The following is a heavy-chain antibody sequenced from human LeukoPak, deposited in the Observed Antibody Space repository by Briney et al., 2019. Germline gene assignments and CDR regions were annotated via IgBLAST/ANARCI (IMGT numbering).Heavy chain of an antibody. V-gene: IGHV3-7*03. CDR3: AKDHIPAAIRSFGPTGDFDL. J-gene: IGHJ2*01. D-gene: IGHD2-2*01. Sequence: PGGSLRLSCAASGFTFSSYWMSWVRQAPGKGLEWVANIKQDGSEKYYVDSVKGRFTISRDNAKNSLYLQMNSLRAEDTAVYYCAKDHIPAAIRSFGPTGDFDLWGRGTLVTVSS. CDR1: GFTFSSYW. CDR2: IKQDGSEK.